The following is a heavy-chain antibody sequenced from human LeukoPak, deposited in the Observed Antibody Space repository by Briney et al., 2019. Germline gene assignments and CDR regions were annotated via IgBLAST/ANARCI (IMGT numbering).Heavy chain of an antibody. Sequence: ASVKVSCKASGYTFTGYYMHWVRQAPGQGLEWMGWINPNSGGTNYAQKFQGRVTMTRGTSISTAYMELSRLRSDDTAVYYCARLGYCSSTSCPRGADYWGQGTLVTVSS. D-gene: IGHD2-2*01. V-gene: IGHV1-2*02. CDR2: INPNSGGT. J-gene: IGHJ4*02. CDR1: GYTFTGYY. CDR3: ARLGYCSSTSCPRGADY.